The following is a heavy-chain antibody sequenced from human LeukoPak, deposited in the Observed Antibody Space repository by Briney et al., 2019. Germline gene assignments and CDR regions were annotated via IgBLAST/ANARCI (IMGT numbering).Heavy chain of an antibody. CDR2: ISYDGSNK. CDR1: GFTFSSYA. CDR3: ARVYGDASGFDY. J-gene: IGHJ4*02. V-gene: IGHV3-30-3*01. Sequence: GGSLRLSCAASGFTFSSYAMHWVRQAPGKGLEWVAVISYDGSNKYYADSVKGRFTISRDNSKNTLYLQMNSLRVEDTAVYYCARVYGDASGFDYWGQGTLVTVSS. D-gene: IGHD2-8*01.